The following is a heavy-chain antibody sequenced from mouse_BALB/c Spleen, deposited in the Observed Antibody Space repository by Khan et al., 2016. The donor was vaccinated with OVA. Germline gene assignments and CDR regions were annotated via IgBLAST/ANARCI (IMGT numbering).Heavy chain of an antibody. V-gene: IGHV5-6*01. J-gene: IGHJ3*01. CDR3: ARLAYYYNSEGFAY. CDR2: INSGGHYT. Sequence: EVQVVESGGDLVKPGGSLKLSCAASGFTFSTYGMSWVRQTPDKRLEWVATINSGGHYTFYIDSVKGRFTISRDNAKNTLYLQMSSLKSEDTAIYYCARLAYYYNSEGFAYWGQGTLVTVSA. D-gene: IGHD1-1*02. CDR1: GFTFSTYG.